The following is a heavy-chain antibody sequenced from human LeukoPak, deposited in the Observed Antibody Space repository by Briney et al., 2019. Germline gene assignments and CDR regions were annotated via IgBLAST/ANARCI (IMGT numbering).Heavy chain of an antibody. D-gene: IGHD3-22*01. CDR2: IYTSGST. V-gene: IGHV4-4*09. CDR1: GGSISSYH. CDR3: ASEPYYYDSSGYYSRYFDY. J-gene: IGHJ4*02. Sequence: PSETLSLTCTVSGGSISSYHWSWIRQPPGKGLEWIGYIYTSGSTNYNPSLKSRVTISVDTSKNQFSQKLSSVTAADTAVYYCASEPYYYDSSGYYSRYFDYWGQGTLVTVSS.